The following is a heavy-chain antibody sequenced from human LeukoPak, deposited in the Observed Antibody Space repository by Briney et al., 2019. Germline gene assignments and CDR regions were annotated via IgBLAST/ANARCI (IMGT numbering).Heavy chain of an antibody. CDR3: ARVPPIYGDYYYYGMDV. CDR1: GGTFSSYA. J-gene: IGHJ6*04. V-gene: IGHV1-69*06. CDR2: IIPIFGTA. Sequence: ASVKVSCKASGGTFSSYAISWVRQAPGQGLEWMGGIIPIFGTANYAQKFQGRVTITAVKSTSTAYMELSSLRSEDTAVYYCARVPPIYGDYYYYGMDVWGKGTTVTVSS. D-gene: IGHD4-17*01.